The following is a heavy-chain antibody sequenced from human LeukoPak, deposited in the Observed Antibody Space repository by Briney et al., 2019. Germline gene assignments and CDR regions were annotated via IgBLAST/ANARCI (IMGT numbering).Heavy chain of an antibody. Sequence: GGSLRLSCAASGFTFSSYTMNWVRQAPGKGLEWLSYITGSSSTIYYADSVKGRFTISRDNAKNSLYLQMNSLRAEDTAVYYCARDSVPDVGFDIWGQGTMVTVSS. D-gene: IGHD2-2*01. CDR1: GFTFSSYT. J-gene: IGHJ3*02. CDR3: ARDSVPDVGFDI. CDR2: ITGSSSTI. V-gene: IGHV3-48*01.